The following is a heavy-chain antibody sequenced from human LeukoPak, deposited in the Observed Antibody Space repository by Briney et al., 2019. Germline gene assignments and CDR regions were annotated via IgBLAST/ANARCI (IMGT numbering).Heavy chain of an antibody. CDR1: GFTFNIYW. CDR2: IDSNGGGA. CDR3: ARAKYSSRWSLDY. J-gene: IGHJ4*02. Sequence: GGSLRLSCATSGFTFNIYWMQWVRQVPGKGLVWVSRIDSNGGGATYADSVKGRFTTSRDNGNNTMYLQMNSLSAEDTAIYYCARAKYSSRWSLDYWGQGALVTVSS. D-gene: IGHD6-13*01. V-gene: IGHV3-74*03.